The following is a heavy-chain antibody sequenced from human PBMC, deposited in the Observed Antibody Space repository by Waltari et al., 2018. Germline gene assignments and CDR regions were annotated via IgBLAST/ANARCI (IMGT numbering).Heavy chain of an antibody. D-gene: IGHD3-22*01. CDR1: GGTFSSYA. CDR3: ARVGGWYDSSGYRFDY. J-gene: IGHJ4*02. Sequence: QVQLVQSGAEVKKPGSSVKVSCKASGGTFSSYAISWVRQAPGQGLEWMGVIIPICGTANYAQKFQGRVTITADESTSTAYMELSSLRSEDTAVYYCARVGGWYDSSGYRFDYWGQGTLVTVSS. CDR2: IIPICGTA. V-gene: IGHV1-69*01.